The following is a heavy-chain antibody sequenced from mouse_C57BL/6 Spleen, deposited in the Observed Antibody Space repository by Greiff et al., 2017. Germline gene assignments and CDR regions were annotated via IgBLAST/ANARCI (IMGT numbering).Heavy chain of an antibody. CDR2: FYPGSGSI. J-gene: IGHJ2*01. V-gene: IGHV1-62-2*01. D-gene: IGHD3-3*01. CDR1: GYTFTEYT. CDR3: ARHEEGLGEFDY. Sequence: VKLVESGAELVKPGASVKLSCKASGYTFTEYTIHWVKQRSGQGLEWIGWFYPGSGSIKYNEKFKDKATLTADKSSSTVYMELSRLTSEDSAVYFCARHEEGLGEFDYWGQGTTLTVSS.